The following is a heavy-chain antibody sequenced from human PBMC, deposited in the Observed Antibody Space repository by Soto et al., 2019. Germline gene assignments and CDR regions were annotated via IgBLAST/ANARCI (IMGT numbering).Heavy chain of an antibody. J-gene: IGHJ6*02. Sequence: PSETLSLTCTVSGDSISSYYWSWIRQPPGKGLEWIGYIHYSGSTNYNPSLKSRVTISVDTSKNQFSLKLSSVTAADTAVYYCARVSGSYYYGMDVWGQGTTVTVSS. CDR2: IHYSGST. CDR3: ARVSGSYYYGMDV. D-gene: IGHD1-26*01. CDR1: GDSISSYY. V-gene: IGHV4-59*12.